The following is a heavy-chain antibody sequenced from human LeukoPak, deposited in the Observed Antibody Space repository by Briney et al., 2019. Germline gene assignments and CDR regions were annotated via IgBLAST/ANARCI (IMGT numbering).Heavy chain of an antibody. Sequence: GGSLRLSCAASGFTFKSYGMHWVRQAPGKGLEWVAVIGNDARAKYYADSVKGRFTISRDNSEDTLYLEMSSLRAEDTAVYYCARVAYCGGDCHSDAFDIWGQGTVVTVSS. CDR2: IGNDARAK. D-gene: IGHD2-21*01. J-gene: IGHJ3*02. CDR1: GFTFKSYG. CDR3: ARVAYCGGDCHSDAFDI. V-gene: IGHV3-33*08.